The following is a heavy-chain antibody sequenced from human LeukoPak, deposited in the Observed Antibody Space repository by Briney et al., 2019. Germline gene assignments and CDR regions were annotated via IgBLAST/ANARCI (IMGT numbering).Heavy chain of an antibody. CDR2: IYHSGST. CDR1: GGSISSSSYY. D-gene: IGHD6-13*01. J-gene: IGHJ4*02. Sequence: SETLSLTCTVSGGSISSSSYYWGWIRQPPGKGLEWIGSIYHSGSTYYNPSLKSRVTISVDTSKNQFSLKLSSVTAADTAEYYCARDPTGIAAAGNDYWGQGTLVTVSS. V-gene: IGHV4-39*07. CDR3: ARDPTGIAAAGNDY.